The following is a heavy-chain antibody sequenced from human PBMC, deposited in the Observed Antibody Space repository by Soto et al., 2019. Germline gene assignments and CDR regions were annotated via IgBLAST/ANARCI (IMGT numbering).Heavy chain of an antibody. CDR1: GAYLSTDY. V-gene: IGHV4-59*01. CDR3: ARTAYSKIVHDY. J-gene: IGHJ4*02. Sequence: PSETLSLTSTVSGAYLSTDYWSWVRQPPGKRPEWIGYIFNRGSTNQNPSLKSRVSISMDTSRNQFSLRLRSVTAADTAVYYCARTAYSKIVHDYWGPGT. D-gene: IGHD2-21*01. CDR2: IFNRGST.